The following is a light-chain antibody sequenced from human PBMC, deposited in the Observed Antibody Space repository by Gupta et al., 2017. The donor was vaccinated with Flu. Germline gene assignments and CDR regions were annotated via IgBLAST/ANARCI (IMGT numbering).Light chain of an antibody. Sequence: DVQMTQSPSSLSASVGDRVTITCRASQDISHSLIWFQQKPGRAPKSLIYGASTLHSGVPSKFSGSGSGTDFTLTISSLQPEDSATYYCQQYKSYPRTFGQGTKVEIK. J-gene: IGKJ1*01. CDR1: QDISHS. CDR3: QQYKSYPRT. CDR2: GAS. V-gene: IGKV1-16*02.